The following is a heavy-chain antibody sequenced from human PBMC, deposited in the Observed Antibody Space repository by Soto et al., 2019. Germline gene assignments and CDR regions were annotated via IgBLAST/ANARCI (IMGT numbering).Heavy chain of an antibody. J-gene: IGHJ6*02. CDR3: ARGSSYSNYYYYGMDV. Sequence: TLSLTCAVSGGSISSYNWWSWVRQPPGKGLEWIGEIYHSGNTNYNPSLKSRVTISVDKSKNQFSLQLSSVTAADTAVYYCARGSSYSNYYYYGMDVWGQGTTVTVSS. D-gene: IGHD4-4*01. V-gene: IGHV4-4*02. CDR2: IYHSGNT. CDR1: GGSISSYNW.